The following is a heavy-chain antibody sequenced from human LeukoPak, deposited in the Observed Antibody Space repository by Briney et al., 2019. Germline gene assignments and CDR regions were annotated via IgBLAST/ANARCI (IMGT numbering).Heavy chain of an antibody. CDR3: ARAQWLVLDY. V-gene: IGHV3-7*01. Sequence: GGSLRLSCAASGFTFSSYWISWVRQAPGKGLEWVANIKQDGSEKYYVDSVKGRFTISRDNAKNSLYLQMNSLRAEDTAVYYCARAQWLVLDYWGQGTLVTVSS. CDR2: IKQDGSEK. D-gene: IGHD6-19*01. J-gene: IGHJ4*02. CDR1: GFTFSSYW.